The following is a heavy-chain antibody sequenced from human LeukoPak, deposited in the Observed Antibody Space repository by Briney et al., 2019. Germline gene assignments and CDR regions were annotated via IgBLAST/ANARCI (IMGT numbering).Heavy chain of an antibody. CDR2: IIPNSGGT. D-gene: IGHD3-10*01. CDR3: ATDQGFWFGEFSPFDY. Sequence: ASVTVSCKAFGYTFTGYYMHWVRQAPGQGLEGMGWIIPNSGGTNYAQKFQGRVTMTRDTSISTAYMELSRLRSDDTAVYYCATDQGFWFGEFSPFDYWGQGTLVTVSS. V-gene: IGHV1-2*02. CDR1: GYTFTGYY. J-gene: IGHJ4*02.